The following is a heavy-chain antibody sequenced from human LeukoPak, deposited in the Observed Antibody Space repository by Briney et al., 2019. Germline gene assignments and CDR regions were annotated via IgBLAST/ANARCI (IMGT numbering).Heavy chain of an antibody. J-gene: IGHJ4*02. CDR1: GFTFDDYT. Sequence: GGSLRLSCAASGFTFDDYTMYWVRQVPGKGLECLCLMSWDGGSTYYADSVKGRFTISRDNSKSSLYLQMHSLRAEDTALYYCAKSGYSSSWTGFDYWGQGTLVTVPS. D-gene: IGHD6-13*01. CDR2: MSWDGGST. CDR3: AKSGYSSSWTGFDY. V-gene: IGHV3-43*01.